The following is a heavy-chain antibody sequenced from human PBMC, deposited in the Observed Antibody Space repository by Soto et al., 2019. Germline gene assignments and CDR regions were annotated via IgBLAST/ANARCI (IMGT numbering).Heavy chain of an antibody. CDR3: TREHIENSDGLYDAFDI. Sequence: ASVKVSCKTSGYTFTDYYTHWVRQAPGQGLEWMGWMNPKSGGAYFAQKFQGRVTLTRDTSIGTAYIEVNSLTSDDTAVYFCTREHIENSDGLYDAFDIWGQGTRVTVSS. D-gene: IGHD5-18*01. V-gene: IGHV1-2*02. CDR2: MNPKSGGA. CDR1: GYTFTDYY. J-gene: IGHJ3*02.